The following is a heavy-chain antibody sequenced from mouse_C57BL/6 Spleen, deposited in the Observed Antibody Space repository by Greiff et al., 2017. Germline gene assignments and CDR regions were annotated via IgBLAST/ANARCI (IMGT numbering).Heavy chain of an antibody. CDR3: ARKGGHDYDGSFAY. J-gene: IGHJ3*01. D-gene: IGHD2-4*01. CDR1: GYTFTDYY. CDR2: IYPGSGNT. V-gene: IGHV1-76*01. Sequence: QVQLKQSGAELVRPGASVKLSCKASGYTFTDYYINWVKQRPGQGLEWIARIYPGSGNTYYNEKFKGKATLTAEKSSSTAYMQLSSLTSEDSAVYFCARKGGHDYDGSFAYWGQGTLGTVSA.